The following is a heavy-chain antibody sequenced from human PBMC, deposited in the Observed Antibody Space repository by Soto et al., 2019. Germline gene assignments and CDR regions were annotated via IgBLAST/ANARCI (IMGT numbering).Heavy chain of an antibody. CDR1: GFTFRNYW. V-gene: IGHV3-74*01. CDR3: VRDNWNSY. Sequence: EVQLVESGGGLVQPGGSLRLSCAASGFTFRNYWMHWVRQAPGKGLVWVSRVTSDGSSTNYADSVKGRFTISRDNAKNTLYLQMNRLRAEDTAVYYCVRDNWNSYWGQGTLVTVSS. CDR2: VTSDGSST. J-gene: IGHJ4*02. D-gene: IGHD1-1*01.